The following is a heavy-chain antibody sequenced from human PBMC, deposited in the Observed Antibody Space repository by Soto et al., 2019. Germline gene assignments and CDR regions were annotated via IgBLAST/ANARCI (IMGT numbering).Heavy chain of an antibody. CDR2: IIPIFGTA. D-gene: IGHD5-12*01. V-gene: IGHV1-69*12. CDR3: ARSPRGQDYYYGMDV. Sequence: QVQLVQSGAEVKKPGSSVKVSCKASGGTFSSYAINWVRQAPGQGLEWMGEIIPIFGTADYAQKFQGRVTIIADESTSTAYMELSSLRSEDTAVYYCARSPRGQDYYYGMDVWGQGTTVTVSS. J-gene: IGHJ6*02. CDR1: GGTFSSYA.